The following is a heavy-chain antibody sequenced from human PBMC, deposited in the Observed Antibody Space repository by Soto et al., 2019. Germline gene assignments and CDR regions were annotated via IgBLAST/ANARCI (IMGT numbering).Heavy chain of an antibody. CDR2: IGTAGDT. CDR1: GFTFSSYD. J-gene: IGHJ6*02. D-gene: IGHD2-15*01. V-gene: IGHV3-13*04. Sequence: EVQLVESGGGLVQPGGSLRLSCAASGFTFSSYDMHWVRQATGKGLEWVSAIGTAGDTYYPGSVNGRFTISRENAKNSLYLKMNSMRAGDTDVYYCARGVAATRYSYYGMDVWGQGTTVTVSS. CDR3: ARGVAATRYSYYGMDV.